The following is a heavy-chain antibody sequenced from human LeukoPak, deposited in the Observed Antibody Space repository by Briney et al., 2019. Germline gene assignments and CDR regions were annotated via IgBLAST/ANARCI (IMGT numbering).Heavy chain of an antibody. CDR2: ISSSSSYI. V-gene: IGHV3-21*01. D-gene: IGHD5-24*01. J-gene: IGHJ4*02. CDR3: ARVLERATIRGAGGY. Sequence: PGGSLRLSCAASGFTFSSYSMNWVRQAPGKGLEWVSSISSSSSYIYYADSVKGRFTISRDNAKNSLYLQMNSLRAEDTAVYYCARVLERATIRGAGGYWGQGTLVTVSS. CDR1: GFTFSSYS.